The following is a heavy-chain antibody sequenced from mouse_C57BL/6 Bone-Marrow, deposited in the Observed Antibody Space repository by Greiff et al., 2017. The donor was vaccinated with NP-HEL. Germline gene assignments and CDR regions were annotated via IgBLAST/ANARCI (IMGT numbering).Heavy chain of an antibody. CDR3: TRGSSYPRYFDV. CDR1: GYTFTDYE. CDR2: IDPETGGT. J-gene: IGHJ1*03. Sequence: QVQLKQSGAELVRPGASVTLSCKASGYTFTDYEMHWVKQTPVHGLEWIGAIDPETGGTAYNQKFKGKAILTADKSSSTAYMELRSLTSEDSAVYYCTRGSSYPRYFDVWGTGTTVTVSS. D-gene: IGHD1-1*01. V-gene: IGHV1-15*01.